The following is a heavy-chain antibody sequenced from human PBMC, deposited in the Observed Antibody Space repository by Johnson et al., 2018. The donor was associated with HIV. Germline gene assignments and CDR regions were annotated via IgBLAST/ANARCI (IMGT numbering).Heavy chain of an antibody. J-gene: IGHJ3*02. CDR2: ISYDGSNK. V-gene: IGHV3-30*04. CDR1: GFTFSSYA. Sequence: VQLVESGGGVVQPGRSLRLSCAASGFTFSSYAMHWVRQAPGKGLDCVAVISYDGSNKYYADPVKGRFTISRDTSKNTMYLQMHSLRAEDTAVYYWAGDSVIDGIELSRPDAFDIWGQGTMVTVSS. CDR3: AGDSVIDGIELSRPDAFDI. D-gene: IGHD2/OR15-2a*01.